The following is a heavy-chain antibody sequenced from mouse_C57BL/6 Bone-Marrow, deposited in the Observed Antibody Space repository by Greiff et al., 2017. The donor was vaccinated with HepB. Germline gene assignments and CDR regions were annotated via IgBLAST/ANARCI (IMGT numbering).Heavy chain of an antibody. V-gene: IGHV5-12*01. J-gene: IGHJ1*03. Sequence: EVQGVESGGGLVQPGGSLKLSCAASGFTFSDYYMYWVRQTPEKRLEWVAYISNGGGSTYYPDTVKGRFTISRDNAKNTLYLQMSRLKSEDTAMYYCARERVITTVVATRWYFDVWGTGTTVTVSS. CDR3: ARERVITTVVATRWYFDV. D-gene: IGHD1-1*01. CDR2: ISNGGGST. CDR1: GFTFSDYY.